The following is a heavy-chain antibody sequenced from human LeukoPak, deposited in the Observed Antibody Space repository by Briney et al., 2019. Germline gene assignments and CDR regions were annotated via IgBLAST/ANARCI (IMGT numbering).Heavy chain of an antibody. CDR3: ARDRGDSSGWYWGCYFDY. CDR2: IYTSGST. Sequence: SETLSLTYTVSGVSISSYYWSWIRQPAGKGLEWMGRIYTSGSTNYNPSLKSRVTMSVDTSKNQFSLKLNSVTAADTAVYYCARDRGDSSGWYWGCYFDYWGQGTLVTVSS. V-gene: IGHV4-4*07. J-gene: IGHJ4*02. D-gene: IGHD6-19*01. CDR1: GVSISSYY.